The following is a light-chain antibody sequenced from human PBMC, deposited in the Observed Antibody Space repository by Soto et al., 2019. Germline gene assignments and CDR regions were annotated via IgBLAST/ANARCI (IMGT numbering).Light chain of an antibody. V-gene: IGKV1-39*01. Sequence: DIQMTQSPSSLSASVGDRVTITCRASQSISNFLNWYQHRLEKAPKLLIYDASSLQSGVPSRFSGSGSGTDFTLTISSLQPEDFATYYCQQSYVTPRTFGQWT. CDR3: QQSYVTPRT. CDR2: DAS. CDR1: QSISNF. J-gene: IGKJ1*01.